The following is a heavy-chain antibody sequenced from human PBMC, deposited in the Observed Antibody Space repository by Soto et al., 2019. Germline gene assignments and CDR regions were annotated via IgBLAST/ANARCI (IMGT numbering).Heavy chain of an antibody. CDR3: ARGTRSIAAAGMGV. J-gene: IGHJ6*04. V-gene: IGHV4-34*01. D-gene: IGHD6-13*01. CDR2: INHSGST. Sequence: TSETLSLTCAVYGGSFSGYYWSWIRQPPGKGLEWIGEINHSGSTNYNPSLKSRVTISVDTSKNQFSLKLSSVTAADTAVYYCARGTRSIAAAGMGVRGKGTTVTVSS. CDR1: GGSFSGYY.